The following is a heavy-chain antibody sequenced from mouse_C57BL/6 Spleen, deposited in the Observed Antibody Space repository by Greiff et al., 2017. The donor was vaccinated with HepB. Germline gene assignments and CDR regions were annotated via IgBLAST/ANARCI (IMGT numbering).Heavy chain of an antibody. CDR1: GFNIKDDY. J-gene: IGHJ2*01. CDR2: IDPENGDT. V-gene: IGHV14-4*01. CDR3: TTGYYVLVDY. D-gene: IGHD2-3*01. Sequence: EVQLQQSGAELVRPGASVKLSCTASGFNIKDDYMHWVKQRPEQGLEWIGWIDPENGDTEYASKFQGKATITADTSSNTAYLQLSSLTSADTAVYYCTTGYYVLVDYWGQGTTLTVSS.